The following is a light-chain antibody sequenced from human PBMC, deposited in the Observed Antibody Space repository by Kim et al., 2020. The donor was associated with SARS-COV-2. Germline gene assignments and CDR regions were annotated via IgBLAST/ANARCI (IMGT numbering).Light chain of an antibody. Sequence: QSITISCTGTSSDVGGYNYVSWYQQHPGKAPTLMIYDVSNRPSGVSNRFSGSKSGNTASLTISGLQAEDEAAYYCSSYTSSSSLGVFGGGTQLTVL. J-gene: IGLJ3*02. CDR2: DVS. CDR1: SSDVGGYNY. CDR3: SSYTSSSSLGV. V-gene: IGLV2-14*03.